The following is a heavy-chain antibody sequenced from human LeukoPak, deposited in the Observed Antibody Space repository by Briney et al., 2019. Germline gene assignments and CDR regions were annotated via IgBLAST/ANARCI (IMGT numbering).Heavy chain of an antibody. CDR3: ARLQYCSGTSCYWFDP. J-gene: IGHJ5*02. Sequence: PSETLSLTCDVSGGSISSGLYSWIWIRQPLGKGLEWLGYIYHTGSTYYNPSLKSRVTISVDTSKNQFSLRLSSVTAADTAVYYCARLQYCSGTSCYWFDPWGQGTLVTVSS. D-gene: IGHD2-2*01. V-gene: IGHV4-30-2*01. CDR2: IYHTGST. CDR1: GGSISSGLYS.